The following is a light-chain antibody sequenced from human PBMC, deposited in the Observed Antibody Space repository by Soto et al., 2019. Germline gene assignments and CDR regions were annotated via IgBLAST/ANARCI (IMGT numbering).Light chain of an antibody. CDR1: QSVSIH. J-gene: IGKJ3*01. CDR3: QQRGNWPPGFT. CDR2: DTS. Sequence: EIVLTQSPATLSLSPGERATLSCRASQSVSIHLAWYQQKGGQAPRLLIYDTSNRATGIPARFSGSGSGTDFTLTISSLATEASAVYYCQQRGNWPPGFTFGPGTKVDIK. V-gene: IGKV3-11*01.